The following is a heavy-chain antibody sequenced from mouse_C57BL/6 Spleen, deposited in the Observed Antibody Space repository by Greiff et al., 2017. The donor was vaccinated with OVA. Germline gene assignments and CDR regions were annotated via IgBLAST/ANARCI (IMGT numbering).Heavy chain of an antibody. Sequence: EVQLQQSGPELVKPGASVKISCKASGYTFTDYYMNWVKQSHGKSLEWIGDINPNNGGTSYNQKFKGKATLTVDKSSSTAYMELRSLTSEDSAVYYCARRYGSSLYAMDYWGQGTSVTVSS. V-gene: IGHV1-26*01. D-gene: IGHD1-1*01. CDR3: ARRYGSSLYAMDY. CDR2: INPNNGGT. J-gene: IGHJ4*01. CDR1: GYTFTDYY.